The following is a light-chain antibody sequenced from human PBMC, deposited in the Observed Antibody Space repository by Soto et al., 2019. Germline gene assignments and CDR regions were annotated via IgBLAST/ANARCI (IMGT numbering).Light chain of an antibody. Sequence: QSVLTQPPSASGTPGQRVTISCSGSSSNIGSNIVNWYQQFPGTAAKLLIYSNNQRPSGVPDRFSGSKSGTSASLAISGLQSEDEADYYCAAWDDSLNGWVFGGGTKLTVL. CDR2: SNN. CDR1: SSNIGSNI. V-gene: IGLV1-44*01. CDR3: AAWDDSLNGWV. J-gene: IGLJ3*02.